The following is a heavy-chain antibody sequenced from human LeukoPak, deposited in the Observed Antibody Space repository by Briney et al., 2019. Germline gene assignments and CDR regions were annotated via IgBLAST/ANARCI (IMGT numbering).Heavy chain of an antibody. CDR2: ISAYNGNT. CDR3: TRDRLDYCSSTSCYPYYYYYMDV. Sequence: GASVKVSCKASGYTFTSYGISWVRQAPGPGLEWMGWISAYNGNTNYARKLQGRVTVTTDTSTSTAYMELRSLTSGDTAVYYCTRDRLDYCSSTSCYPYYYYYMDVWGKGTTVTVSS. V-gene: IGHV1-18*01. CDR1: GYTFTSYG. J-gene: IGHJ6*03. D-gene: IGHD2-2*01.